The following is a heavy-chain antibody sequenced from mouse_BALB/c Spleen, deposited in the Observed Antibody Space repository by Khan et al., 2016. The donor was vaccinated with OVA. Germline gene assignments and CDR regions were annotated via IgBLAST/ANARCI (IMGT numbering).Heavy chain of an antibody. CDR3: AISYYGSFWYFDV. J-gene: IGHJ1*01. CDR2: IYPGDGRT. V-gene: IGHV1S56*01. D-gene: IGHD1-1*01. CDR1: GYTFISYY. Sequence: QVQLKQSGPELVKPGASVKMSCKASGYTFISYYIHWVKQRPGQGLEWIGWIYPGDGRTKYNEKFKGKTTLTADKSSSTAYMLLSSLTSEDSASYFCAISYYGSFWYFDVWGAGTTVTVSS.